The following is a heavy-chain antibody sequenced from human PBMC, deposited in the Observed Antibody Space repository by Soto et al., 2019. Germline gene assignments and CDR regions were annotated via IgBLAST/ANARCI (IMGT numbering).Heavy chain of an antibody. CDR3: AKSLSSSPSSFFDY. V-gene: IGHV3-23*01. CDR1: GFPFSSYA. J-gene: IGHJ4*02. Sequence: EMQLLVSGGGLVQPGGSLRLSCAASGFPFSSYAMSWVRQAPGKGLEWVSGISGSGGITYYADSVKGRFTISRDNSKNTLYLQMHSLIADDTAVYYCAKSLSSSPSSFFDYWGQGNVVSVSS. CDR2: ISGSGGIT.